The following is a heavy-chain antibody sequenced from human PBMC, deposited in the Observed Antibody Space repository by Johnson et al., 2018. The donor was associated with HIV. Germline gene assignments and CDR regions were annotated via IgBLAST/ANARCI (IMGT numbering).Heavy chain of an antibody. CDR3: TTAIVIDAFDI. CDR2: IKRKIEGETT. CDR1: GFTFSNVW. J-gene: IGHJ3*02. Sequence: VQLVESGGGLVKPGGSLRLSCAASGFTFSNVWMTWVRQAPGKGLEWVGRIKRKIEGETTDYAAPVKGRFTISRDDSKNTLYLQMNSPTTEDTAVYYCTTAIVIDAFDIWGQGTMVTVSS. V-gene: IGHV3-15*01. D-gene: IGHD3-16*02.